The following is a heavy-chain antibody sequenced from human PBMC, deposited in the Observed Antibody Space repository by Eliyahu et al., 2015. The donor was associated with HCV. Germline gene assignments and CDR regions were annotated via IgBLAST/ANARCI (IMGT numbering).Heavy chain of an antibody. V-gene: IGHV3-30*18. CDR2: ISFDGSNE. Sequence: QVHLVESGGGVVQPGRSLRLSCAASGFTFNRYGMHWVRQAPGKGLEGVTVISFDGSNEYYADSVKGRFTISRDNSKNTLFLQMSSLRAEDTAVYYCAKDRDIGAAAYYFDYWGQGTLVTVSS. CDR1: GFTFNRYG. D-gene: IGHD2-2*01. J-gene: IGHJ4*02. CDR3: AKDRDIGAAAYYFDY.